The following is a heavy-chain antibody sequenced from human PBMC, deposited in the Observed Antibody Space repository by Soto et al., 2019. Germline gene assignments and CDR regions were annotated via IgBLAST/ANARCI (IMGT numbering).Heavy chain of an antibody. Sequence: GESLKISCQGSGYRFTSYWISWVRQLPGKGLEWMGRIDPSDSYTNYSPSFQGHVTISADKSISTAYLQWSSLKASDTAMYYCARHPSTVRIDYWGQGTLVTVSS. CDR1: GYRFTSYW. V-gene: IGHV5-10-1*01. J-gene: IGHJ4*02. CDR3: ARHPSTVRIDY. CDR2: IDPSDSYT.